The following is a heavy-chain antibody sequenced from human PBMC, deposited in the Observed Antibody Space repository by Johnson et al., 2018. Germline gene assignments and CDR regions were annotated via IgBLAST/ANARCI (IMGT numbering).Heavy chain of an antibody. CDR3: ARQGIELHDSFDI. Sequence: QVELQEAGPGLVEPSETVSLTCTISSGSISSYYWNWIRQPAGKGLEWIGRIYASGRTNHNPSIKSRVTMSVDTSKNQFSLRLNSVTAADTAVYYCARQGIELHDSFDIWGQGTLVTVSS. D-gene: IGHD3-22*01. CDR1: SGSISSYY. V-gene: IGHV4-4*07. J-gene: IGHJ3*02. CDR2: IYASGRT.